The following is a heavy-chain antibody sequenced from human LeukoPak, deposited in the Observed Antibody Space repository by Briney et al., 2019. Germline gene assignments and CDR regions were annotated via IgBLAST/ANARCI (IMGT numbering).Heavy chain of an antibody. D-gene: IGHD5-18*01. Sequence: GGSLRLSCAASGFTFSTYWMNWVRQAPGKGLEWVASTKEDGSEKYYVDSVKGRFTISRDNAKNSLFLQMNSLRAEDTAVYYCAADRGYSTFDIWGQGTMVTVSS. CDR3: AADRGYSTFDI. CDR2: TKEDGSEK. V-gene: IGHV3-7*05. CDR1: GFTFSTYW. J-gene: IGHJ3*02.